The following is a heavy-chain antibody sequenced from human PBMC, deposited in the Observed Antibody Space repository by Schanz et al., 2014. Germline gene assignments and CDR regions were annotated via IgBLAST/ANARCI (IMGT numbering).Heavy chain of an antibody. J-gene: IGHJ3*01. D-gene: IGHD2-15*01. V-gene: IGHV3-53*01. Sequence: EVQLVESGGGLIQPGGSLRLSCAVSGFTVNTNYMSWVRQAPGKGLEWISSMYINSGSTQYADSVKGRFIISRDSSKKPLFLQMNSLRAEDTSVYFWARDGGRDGFNLAFDVWGQGTLVTVS. CDR1: GFTVNTNY. CDR3: ARDGGRDGFNLAFDV. CDR2: MYINSGST.